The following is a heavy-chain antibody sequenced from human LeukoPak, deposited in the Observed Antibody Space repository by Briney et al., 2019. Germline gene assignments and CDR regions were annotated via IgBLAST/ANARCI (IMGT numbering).Heavy chain of an antibody. CDR3: ARSRITMIVVVILYDAFDI. J-gene: IGHJ3*02. CDR1: GATFSSYA. CDR2: IIPIFGTA. Sequence: GASVKVSCKASGATFSSYAISWVRQAPGQGLEWMGGIIPIFGTANYAQKFQGRVTITADESTSTAYMELSSLRSEDTAVYYCARSRITMIVVVILYDAFDIWGQGTMVTVSS. V-gene: IGHV1-69*13. D-gene: IGHD3-22*01.